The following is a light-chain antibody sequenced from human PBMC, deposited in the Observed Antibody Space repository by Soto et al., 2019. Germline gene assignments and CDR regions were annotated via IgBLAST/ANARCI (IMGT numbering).Light chain of an antibody. CDR3: SSYTSSSTYVV. Sequence: QSVLTQPASVSGSPGQSITISCTGTSSDVGGYNYVSWYQQHPGKAPKLMIYDVSNRPSGVSNRFSGSKSGNTAYLTISGRQDEDEANYYCSSYTSSSTYVVFGGGTKVNVL. J-gene: IGLJ2*01. CDR2: DVS. CDR1: SSDVGGYNY. V-gene: IGLV2-14*01.